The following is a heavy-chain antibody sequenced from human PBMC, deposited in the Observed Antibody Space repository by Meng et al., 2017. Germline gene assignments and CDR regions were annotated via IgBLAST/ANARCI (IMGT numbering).Heavy chain of an antibody. CDR3: ARVGSFLRDY. D-gene: IGHD2/OR15-2a*01. CDR2: INHSGST. Sequence: QVQLQQGGAGLLKPSETLSLTCAVYGGSFSGYYWSWIRQPPGKGLEWIGEINHSGSTNYNPSLKSRVTISVDTSKNQFSLKLSSVTAADTAVHYCARVGSFLRDYWGQGTLVTVSS. CDR1: GGSFSGYY. J-gene: IGHJ4*02. V-gene: IGHV4-34*01.